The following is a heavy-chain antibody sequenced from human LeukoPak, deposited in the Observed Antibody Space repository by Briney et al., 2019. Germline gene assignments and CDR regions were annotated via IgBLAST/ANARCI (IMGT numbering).Heavy chain of an antibody. CDR1: GGSTSSYY. V-gene: IGHV4-4*07. J-gene: IGHJ6*03. D-gene: IGHD1-7*01. Sequence: SETLSLTCTVSGGSTSSYYWSWIRQPAEEGLEWIGRIYTSGSTYYNPSLKSRVTISVDTSKNQFSLKLSSVTAADTAVYYCARDLRWNYGGYYYYYYMDVWGKGTTVTVSS. CDR3: ARDLRWNYGGYYYYYYMDV. CDR2: IYTSGST.